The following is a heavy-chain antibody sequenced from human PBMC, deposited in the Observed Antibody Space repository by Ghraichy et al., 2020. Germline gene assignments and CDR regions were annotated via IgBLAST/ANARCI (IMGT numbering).Heavy chain of an antibody. V-gene: IGHV4-38-2*02. CDR2: IYHSGST. D-gene: IGHD5-18*01. CDR1: GYSISSGYY. CDR3: ARERNGYSYGYDY. J-gene: IGHJ4*02. Sequence: GSLRLSCAVSGYSISSGYYWGWIRQPPGKGLEWIGSIYHSGSTYYNPSLKSRVTISVDTSKNQFSLKLSSVTAADTAVYYCARERNGYSYGYDYWGQGTLVPVSS.